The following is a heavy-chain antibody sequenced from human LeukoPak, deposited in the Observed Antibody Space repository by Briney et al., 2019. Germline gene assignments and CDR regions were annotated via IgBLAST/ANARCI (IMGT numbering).Heavy chain of an antibody. J-gene: IGHJ4*02. CDR1: GYSISSGYY. CDR2: IYHSGST. CDR3: ARDELGAGTIDY. Sequence: SETLSLTCTVSGYSISSGYYWGWIRQPPGKGLEWIGSIYHSGSTYYNPSLKSRVTISVDTSKNQFSLKLSSVTAADTAVYYCARDELGAGTIDYWGQGTLVTVSS. V-gene: IGHV4-38-2*02. D-gene: IGHD6-13*01.